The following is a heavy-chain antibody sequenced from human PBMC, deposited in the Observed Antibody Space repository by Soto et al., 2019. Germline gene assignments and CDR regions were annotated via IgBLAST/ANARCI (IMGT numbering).Heavy chain of an antibody. CDR2: INGYNGKA. J-gene: IGHJ4*02. Sequence: QVQLVQSVTELRNPGASVKLSCKASGYIFTKYYIAWVRQAPGHGLEWMGMINGYNGKANYGQDFRGRVIMTTDTSTNTAYMALRRLTSADTGVYYCVRWNGFFGAGGVDWGQGTLVTVSS. CDR1: GYIFTKYY. V-gene: IGHV1-18*01. D-gene: IGHD3-16*01. CDR3: VRWNGFFGAGGVD.